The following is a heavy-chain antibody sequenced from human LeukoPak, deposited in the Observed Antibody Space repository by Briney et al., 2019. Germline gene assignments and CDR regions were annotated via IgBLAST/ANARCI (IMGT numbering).Heavy chain of an antibody. V-gene: IGHV4-59*08. J-gene: IGHJ4*02. CDR3: AGSRGYSSSSYFDY. Sequence: SETLSLTCAVYGGSFSGYYWSWIRQPPGKGLEWIGYIYYSGSTNYNPSLKSRVTISVDTSKNQFSLKLSSVTAADTAVYCCAGSRGYSSSSYFDYWGQGTLVTVSS. D-gene: IGHD6-6*01. CDR1: GGSFSGYY. CDR2: IYYSGST.